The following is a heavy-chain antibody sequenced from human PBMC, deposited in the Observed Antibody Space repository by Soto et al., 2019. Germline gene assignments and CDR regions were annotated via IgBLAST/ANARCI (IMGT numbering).Heavy chain of an antibody. J-gene: IGHJ5*02. CDR3: ARGGRQKLIRSHWLGP. Sequence: PSETLSLTCAVYGGSLSSYYWSWIRQPPRKGLEWIGEINHSGSTNYNPSRKSRVTISVDTSTNQFSLNLSSVTAADTAVYYCARGGRQKLIRSHWLGPWGQGTLVTVSS. D-gene: IGHD1-1*01. CDR2: INHSGST. V-gene: IGHV4-34*01. CDR1: GGSLSSYY.